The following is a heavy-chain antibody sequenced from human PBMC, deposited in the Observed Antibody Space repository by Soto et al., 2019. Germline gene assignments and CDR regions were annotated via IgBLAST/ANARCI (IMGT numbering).Heavy chain of an antibody. V-gene: IGHV1-69*08. CDR1: GGTFSSYT. CDR2: TIPILGIA. D-gene: IGHD4-17*01. J-gene: IGHJ4*02. Sequence: QVQLVQSGAEVKKPGSSVKVPCKASGGTFSSYTISWVRQAPRQGLEWMGRTIPILGIANYAQKFQGRVTITADKYTSTAYMELSSLISEDTAVYYCARDPSDGDYVDYWGQGTLVTVSS. CDR3: ARDPSDGDYVDY.